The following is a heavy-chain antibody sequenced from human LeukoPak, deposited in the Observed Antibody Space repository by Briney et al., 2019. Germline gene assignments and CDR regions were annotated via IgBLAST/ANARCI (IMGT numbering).Heavy chain of an antibody. J-gene: IGHJ4*02. V-gene: IGHV3-11*01. D-gene: IGHD3-9*01. CDR2: ISSSGSTI. CDR3: AGDSYDILTGYYIPKPFDY. Sequence: GGSLRLSCAASGFTFSDYYMSWIRQAPGKGLEWVSYISSSGSTIYYADSVKGRFTISRDNAKNSLYLQMNSLRAEDTAVYYCAGDSYDILTGYYIPKPFDYWGQGTLVTVSS. CDR1: GFTFSDYY.